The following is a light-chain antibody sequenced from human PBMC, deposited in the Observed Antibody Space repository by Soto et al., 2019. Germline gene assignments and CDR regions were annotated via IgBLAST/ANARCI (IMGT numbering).Light chain of an antibody. J-gene: IGKJ1*01. CDR1: QSVSSN. Sequence: EIVMTQSPATLSVSPGERATLSCRASQSVSSNLAWYQQKPGQAPRLLIYGASTRATGIPARFSGSGSGTEFTLTISSLQSEDFAVYYCQQYNNWPPWTFGPWTKVEIK. V-gene: IGKV3-15*01. CDR3: QQYNNWPPWT. CDR2: GAS.